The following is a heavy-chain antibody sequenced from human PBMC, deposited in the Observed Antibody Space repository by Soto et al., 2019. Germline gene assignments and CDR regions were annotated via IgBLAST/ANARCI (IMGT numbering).Heavy chain of an antibody. Sequence: SETLSLTCTVSGGSISSDYWSWIRQPPGKGLEWIGYIYYTGNTNYNPSLKSRVTISVDTSKNQFSLKLTSLTAADTAVYYCARARTSSAVDFDYWGQGTVVTVS. V-gene: IGHV4-59*01. D-gene: IGHD6-19*01. CDR2: IYYTGNT. CDR1: GGSISSDY. J-gene: IGHJ4*02. CDR3: ARARTSSAVDFDY.